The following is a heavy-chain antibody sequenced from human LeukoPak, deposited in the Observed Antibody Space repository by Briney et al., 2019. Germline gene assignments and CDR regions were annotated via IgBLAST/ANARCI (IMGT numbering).Heavy chain of an antibody. CDR3: ASSEYYYDSSGSPQFDY. D-gene: IGHD3-22*01. Sequence: ASVKVSCKASGYTFTGYYMRWVRQAPGQGLEWMGWISAYNGNTNYAQKLQGRVTMTTDTSTSTAYMELRSLRSDDTAVYYCASSEYYYDSSGSPQFDYWGQGTLVTVSS. V-gene: IGHV1-18*04. CDR2: ISAYNGNT. CDR1: GYTFTGYY. J-gene: IGHJ4*02.